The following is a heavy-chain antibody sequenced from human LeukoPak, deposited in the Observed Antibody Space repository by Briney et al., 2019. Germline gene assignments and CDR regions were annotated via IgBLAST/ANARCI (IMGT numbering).Heavy chain of an antibody. Sequence: QPGGSLRLSCAASGLTFRNYWMSWVRQAPGKGLEWVAGSGSGGGTNYAGSVEGRFTISRDNPKNTLYLQMNSLRAEDTAVYFCAKRGVVIRVVLVGFHKEAYYFDSWGQGALVTVSS. V-gene: IGHV3-23*01. CDR1: GLTFRNYW. D-gene: IGHD3-10*01. CDR2: SGSGGGT. CDR3: AKRGVVIRVVLVGFHKEAYYFDS. J-gene: IGHJ4*02.